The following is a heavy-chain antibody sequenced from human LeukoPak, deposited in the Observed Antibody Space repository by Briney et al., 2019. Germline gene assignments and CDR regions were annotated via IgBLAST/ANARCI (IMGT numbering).Heavy chain of an antibody. D-gene: IGHD1-26*01. CDR2: IYYSGST. CDR1: GGSISSSSYY. CDR3: ATVWEHGDY. J-gene: IGHJ4*02. V-gene: IGHV4-39*01. Sequence: PSETLSLTCTVSGGSISSSSYYWGWIRQPPGKGLEWIGSIYYSGSTYYNPSLKSRVTISVDTSKNQFSLKLSSVTAADTAVYYCATVWEHGDYWGQGTLVTVSS.